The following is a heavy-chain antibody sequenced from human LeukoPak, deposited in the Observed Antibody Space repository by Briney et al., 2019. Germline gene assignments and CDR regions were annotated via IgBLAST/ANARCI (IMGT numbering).Heavy chain of an antibody. Sequence: GMSLRLSCVASGFTFSHYGMHWVRQAPGKGLEWVAVIWNDGSNRYYADSVKGRFTISRDNSKNTVYLQMNSLRAADTSVYYCAKDAQRGFDYSNSLEYWGQGTLVTVS. CDR2: IWNDGSNR. J-gene: IGHJ4*02. CDR3: AKDAQRGFDYSNSLEY. CDR1: GFTFSHYG. D-gene: IGHD4-11*01. V-gene: IGHV3-33*06.